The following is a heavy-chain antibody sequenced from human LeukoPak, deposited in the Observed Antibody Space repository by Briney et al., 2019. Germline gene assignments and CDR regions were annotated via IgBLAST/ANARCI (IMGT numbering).Heavy chain of an antibody. J-gene: IGHJ4*02. V-gene: IGHV3-23*01. CDR3: ASDQIGFDLLDH. CDR2: IGSSDDST. CDR1: GFSFSTCA. D-gene: IGHD3-9*01. Sequence: GGSLRLSCSASGFSFSTCAMSWGRQAPGKGLEWVSTIGSSDDSTYYADSVKGRFTISRDSSKNTLYLQMNSLRAEDTAVYYFASDQIGFDLLDHWGQGTLVTVSS.